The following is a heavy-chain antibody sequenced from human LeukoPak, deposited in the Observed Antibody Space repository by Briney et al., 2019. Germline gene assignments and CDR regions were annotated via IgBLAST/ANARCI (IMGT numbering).Heavy chain of an antibody. J-gene: IGHJ4*02. CDR3: ARDGLYYYDSSGYGFDY. V-gene: IGHV3-48*02. CDR2: ISSSSSTI. Sequence: GGSLRLSCAASGFTFSSYNMNWVRQAPGKGLEWVSYISSSSSTIYYADSVKGRFTISRDNAKNSLYLQMNSLRDEDTAVYYCARDGLYYYDSSGYGFDYWGQGTLVTVSS. D-gene: IGHD3-22*01. CDR1: GFTFSSYN.